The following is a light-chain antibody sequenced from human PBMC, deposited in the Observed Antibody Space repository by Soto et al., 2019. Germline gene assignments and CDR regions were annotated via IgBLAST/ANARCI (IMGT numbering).Light chain of an antibody. V-gene: IGKV1-5*01. CDR1: QSISSW. CDR2: AAS. Sequence: DIQMTQSPSTLSASVGDRVTITCRASQSISSWLAWYQQKPGKAPKLLIYAASTLQTGVPSRFSGGGSGTDFTLTLRSLQPEDFATYYCKQVNSFPSTFGQGTRLEIK. CDR3: KQVNSFPST. J-gene: IGKJ5*01.